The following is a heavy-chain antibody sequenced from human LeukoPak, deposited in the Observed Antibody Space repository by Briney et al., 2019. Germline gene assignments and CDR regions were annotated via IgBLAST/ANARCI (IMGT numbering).Heavy chain of an antibody. CDR3: VRTTTVRGTYYMDV. V-gene: IGHV4-61*01. Sequence: SQTLSLTCTVSGGSISSDSYYWSWIRQPPGRGLEWIGYIYYSGYTNYNPSLKSRVTISVDTSKNQFSLKLSSVTAADTAVYYCVRTTTVRGTYYMDVWGKGTTVTISS. CDR1: GGSISSDSYY. D-gene: IGHD3-10*01. J-gene: IGHJ6*03. CDR2: IYYSGYT.